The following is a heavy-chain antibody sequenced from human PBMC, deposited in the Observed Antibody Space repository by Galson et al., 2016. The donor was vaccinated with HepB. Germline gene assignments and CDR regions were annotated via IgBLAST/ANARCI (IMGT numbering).Heavy chain of an antibody. Sequence: SLRLSCAASGFIFSSCSMNWVRQAPGKGLEWVSSISSSSRYIFYPDSMKGRFTISRDNAENSLYLQMSSLRAEDTAIYYCARDGGGTVTAWALDYWGQGTLVTVSS. V-gene: IGHV3-21*01. D-gene: IGHD4-17*01. CDR1: GFIFSSCS. J-gene: IGHJ4*02. CDR2: ISSSSRYI. CDR3: ARDGGGTVTAWALDY.